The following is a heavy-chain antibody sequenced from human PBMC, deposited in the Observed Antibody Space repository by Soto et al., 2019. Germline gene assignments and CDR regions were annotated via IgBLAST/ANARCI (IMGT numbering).Heavy chain of an antibody. Sequence: QVQLQESGPELVKPSQTLSLTCSVSGGSITTNGHYWTWIRQHPGQGLEWIAYIYYTGNSYLNPSLKSRLRISVDTSKHQFSLELRSVTAADTAVYYCAREQWGFDSWGQGTLVTVSS. V-gene: IGHV4-31*03. CDR3: AREQWGFDS. J-gene: IGHJ4*02. CDR1: GGSITTNGHY. D-gene: IGHD6-19*01. CDR2: IYYTGNS.